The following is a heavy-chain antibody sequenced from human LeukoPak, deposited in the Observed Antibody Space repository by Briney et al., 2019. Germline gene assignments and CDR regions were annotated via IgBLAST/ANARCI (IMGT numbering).Heavy chain of an antibody. CDR2: IKEDGSEK. V-gene: IGHV3-7*01. J-gene: IGHJ4*02. Sequence: GGSLRLSCAASGFTFSSYWMSWVRQAPGKGLEWVANIKEDGSEKDYVDSVKGRFIISGDNAKNSLFLQMNSLRAEDTAVYYCAKWGGSGWYEDYFDYWGQGNLVTVSS. CDR3: AKWGGSGWYEDYFDY. CDR1: GFTFSSYW. D-gene: IGHD6-19*01.